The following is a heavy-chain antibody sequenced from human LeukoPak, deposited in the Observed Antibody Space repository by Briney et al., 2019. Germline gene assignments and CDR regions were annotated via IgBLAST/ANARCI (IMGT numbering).Heavy chain of an antibody. CDR3: ARGLGKGSSDY. V-gene: IGHV3-7*03. D-gene: IGHD6-6*01. CDR2: INQPGSQK. CDR1: GVTFSYSC. Sequence: GGSLRLPCVASGVTFSYSCMIWVRQAPGKGLEWVANINQPGSQKYHVDSVKGRFTISRDNARNSLFLQMNSLTADDTAVYYCARGLGKGSSDYWGQGTLVTVSS. J-gene: IGHJ4*02.